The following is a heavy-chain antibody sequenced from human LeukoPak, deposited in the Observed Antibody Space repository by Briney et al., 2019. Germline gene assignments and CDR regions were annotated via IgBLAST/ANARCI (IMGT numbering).Heavy chain of an antibody. Sequence: ASVKVSCKASGYTFTSYAMNWVRQAPGQGLEWMGWINTNTGNPTYAQGFTGRFVFSLDTSVSTAYLQISSLKAEDTAVYYCARFSGWLDFYYYYYMDVWGKGTTVTVSS. CDR3: ARFSGWLDFYYYYYMDV. CDR2: INTNTGNP. D-gene: IGHD6-19*01. CDR1: GYTFTSYA. J-gene: IGHJ6*03. V-gene: IGHV7-4-1*02.